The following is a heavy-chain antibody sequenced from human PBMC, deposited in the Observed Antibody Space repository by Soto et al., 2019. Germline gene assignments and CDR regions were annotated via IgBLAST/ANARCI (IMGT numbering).Heavy chain of an antibody. CDR3: ARDLWGYCGTDCYPLDV. Sequence: SETLSLTCAVYGGSFSVYYWSWIRQPPGKGLEWIGEINHSGGTNYNPSLKSRVTISVDTSKNQFSLKLSSVTAADTAVYYCARDLWGYCGTDCYPLDVWGQGTTVT. J-gene: IGHJ6*02. CDR1: GGSFSVYY. V-gene: IGHV4-34*01. D-gene: IGHD2-21*02. CDR2: INHSGGT.